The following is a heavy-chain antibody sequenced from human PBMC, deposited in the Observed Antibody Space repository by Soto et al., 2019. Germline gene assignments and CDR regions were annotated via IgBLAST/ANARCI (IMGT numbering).Heavy chain of an antibody. V-gene: IGHV3-64D*06. Sequence: EVQLVESGGGLVQPGGSLRLSCSASGFTFSSYGMHWVRQAPGKGLEYVSGISSSGDNTKYADPVKDRFTISRDNSKNTLILQMNSLRAEDTAVYYCVKGPALYDSSSFDSWGQGTLVTVSS. J-gene: IGHJ4*02. CDR2: ISSSGDNT. D-gene: IGHD3-22*01. CDR3: VKGPALYDSSSFDS. CDR1: GFTFSSYG.